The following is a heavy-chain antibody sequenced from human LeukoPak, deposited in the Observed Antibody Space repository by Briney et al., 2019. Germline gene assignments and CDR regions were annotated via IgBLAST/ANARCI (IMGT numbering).Heavy chain of an antibody. CDR3: ARDLQTLYYFDY. CDR1: GYTFTDYY. J-gene: IGHJ4*02. CDR2: INPSGGST. D-gene: IGHD4-11*01. Sequence: ASVKVSCKGSGYTFTDYYIHWVRQAPGQGLEWMGIINPSGGSTSYAQKFQGRVTMTRDTSTSTVYMELSSLRSEDTAVYYCARDLQTLYYFDYWGQGTLVTVSS. V-gene: IGHV1-46*01.